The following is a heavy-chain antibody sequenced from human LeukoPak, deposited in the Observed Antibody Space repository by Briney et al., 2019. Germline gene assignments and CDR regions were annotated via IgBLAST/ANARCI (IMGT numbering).Heavy chain of an antibody. J-gene: IGHJ4*02. CDR3: ARDWGHGFGVVIIGF. Sequence: GGSLRLSCAASGFTFSSYSMNWVRQAPGKGLEWVSYISSSSSTMYYADSVKGRFTISRDNAKNSLYLQMNSLRAEDTAVYYCARDWGHGFGVVIIGFWGQGTLVTVSS. CDR2: ISSSSSTM. D-gene: IGHD3-3*01. V-gene: IGHV3-48*01. CDR1: GFTFSSYS.